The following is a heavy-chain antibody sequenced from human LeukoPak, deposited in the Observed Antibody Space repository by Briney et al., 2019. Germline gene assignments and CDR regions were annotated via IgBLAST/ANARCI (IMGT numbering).Heavy chain of an antibody. J-gene: IGHJ3*02. CDR3: ARDSPWADPFDAFDI. Sequence: SETLSLTCTVSGGSISSGSYYWSWIRQPAGKGLEWIGRICTSGSTNYNPSLKSRVTISVDTSKNQFSLKLSSVTAADTAVYYCARDSPWADPFDAFDIWGQGTMVTVSS. CDR1: GGSISSGSYY. CDR2: ICTSGST. V-gene: IGHV4-61*02. D-gene: IGHD1-26*01.